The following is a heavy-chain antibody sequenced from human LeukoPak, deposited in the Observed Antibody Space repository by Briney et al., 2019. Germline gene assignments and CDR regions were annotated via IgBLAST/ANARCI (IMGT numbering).Heavy chain of an antibody. CDR3: STAKFDN. V-gene: IGHV3-48*01. CDR1: GFTFSTQY. Sequence: GGSLRLSCTASGFTFSTQYMAWVRQAPGKGLEWVSYINIDSITVNYADSVKGRFTISRDNAKNSLYLQMNSLRAEDTAVYYCSTAKFDNWGQGTLVTVSS. CDR2: INIDSITV. J-gene: IGHJ4*02.